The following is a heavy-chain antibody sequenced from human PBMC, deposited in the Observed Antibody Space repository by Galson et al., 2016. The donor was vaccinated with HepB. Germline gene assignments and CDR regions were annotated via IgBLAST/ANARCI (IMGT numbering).Heavy chain of an antibody. CDR2: ISAESGDP. CDR1: GYKFTNNG. D-gene: IGHD2-8*01. J-gene: IGHJ5*01. V-gene: IGHV1-18*01. Sequence: SAKVSYKASGYKFTNNGSGWVRQAPGQALEWMGVISAESGDPKYAQNFQGRVTITRDTPTSTAYMELTSLSSDYTAMYYCAADMQYRFDSWGQGSLVAVSS. CDR3: AADMQYRFDS.